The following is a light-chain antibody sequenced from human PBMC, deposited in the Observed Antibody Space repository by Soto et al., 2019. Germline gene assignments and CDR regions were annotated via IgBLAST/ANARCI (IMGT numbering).Light chain of an antibody. Sequence: EIVLAQSPGTLSLSPGERATLFCRASQSVTTSQLAWYQQKPGQAPRVLIFDASSRATGIPDRFSGSGSGTDFTLTISRLGPEDFAVYYCHQYDDGPYTFGQGTKVDIK. V-gene: IGKV3-20*01. CDR1: QSVTTSQ. CDR3: HQYDDGPYT. J-gene: IGKJ2*01. CDR2: DAS.